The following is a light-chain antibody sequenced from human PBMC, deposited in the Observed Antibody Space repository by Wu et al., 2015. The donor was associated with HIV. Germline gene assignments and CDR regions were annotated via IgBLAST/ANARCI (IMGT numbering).Light chain of an antibody. J-gene: IGKJ5*01. CDR2: DAS. V-gene: IGKV3-11*01. CDR1: ESIRSY. Sequence: EIVLTQSPATLSLSPGERATLSCRASESIRSYLAWYQQKPGQAPRLLIYDASNRATGIPARFSGSGSGTDFTLTISSLEPEDFVLYYCQQRTNWPQITFGQGTRLEIK. CDR3: QQRTNWPQIT.